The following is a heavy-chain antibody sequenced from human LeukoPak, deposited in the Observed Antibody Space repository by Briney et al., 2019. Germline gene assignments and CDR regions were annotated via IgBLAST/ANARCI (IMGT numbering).Heavy chain of an antibody. Sequence: GRSLRLSCAASGFTFSNYGMHWVRRAPGKGLEWAAAISYDGSDKYYADSAKGRFTISRDNSKNTLYLQMNSLRAEDTAVYYCAKDQSGISHDYWGQGTLVTVSS. CDR2: ISYDGSDK. J-gene: IGHJ4*02. CDR3: AKDQSGISHDY. V-gene: IGHV3-30*18. D-gene: IGHD1-26*01. CDR1: GFTFSNYG.